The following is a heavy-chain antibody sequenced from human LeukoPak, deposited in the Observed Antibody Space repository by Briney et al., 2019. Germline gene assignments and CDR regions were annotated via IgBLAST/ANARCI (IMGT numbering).Heavy chain of an antibody. Sequence: GESLEISCKGSGYSFTTYWIAWVRQMPGKGLEWMGIIYPGDSDTRYSPSFQGQVTISADNSIKTAYLQWNSLKASDTAMYYCARHYSSSSGDAFDIWGQGTMVTVSS. D-gene: IGHD6-6*01. CDR3: ARHYSSSSGDAFDI. J-gene: IGHJ3*02. V-gene: IGHV5-51*01. CDR1: GYSFTTYW. CDR2: IYPGDSDT.